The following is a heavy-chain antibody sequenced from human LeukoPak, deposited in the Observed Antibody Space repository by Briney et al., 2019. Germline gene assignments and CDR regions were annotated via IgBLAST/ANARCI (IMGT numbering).Heavy chain of an antibody. J-gene: IGHJ3*02. Sequence: ASVKVSCKVSGYTLTELSMHWVRQAPVKGLEWMGGFDPEDGETIYAQKFQGRVTMTEDTSTDTAYMELSSLRSEDTAVYYCATSHLGIAAAGPANDAFDIWGQGTMVTVSS. D-gene: IGHD6-13*01. CDR1: GYTLTELS. V-gene: IGHV1-24*01. CDR2: FDPEDGET. CDR3: ATSHLGIAAAGPANDAFDI.